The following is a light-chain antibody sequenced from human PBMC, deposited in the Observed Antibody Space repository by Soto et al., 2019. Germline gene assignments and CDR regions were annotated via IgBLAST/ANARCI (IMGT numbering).Light chain of an antibody. V-gene: IGKV3-20*01. CDR1: QSVSSSY. Sequence: ELVLTQSPGTLSLSPGERATLSCRASQSVSSSYLAWYQQKPGQAPRLLIYGASSRATGIPDRFSGSGSGTDFTLTISRLEPEDFAVYYCQQYGSSPLTFGGGTKVYIK. CDR3: QQYGSSPLT. CDR2: GAS. J-gene: IGKJ4*01.